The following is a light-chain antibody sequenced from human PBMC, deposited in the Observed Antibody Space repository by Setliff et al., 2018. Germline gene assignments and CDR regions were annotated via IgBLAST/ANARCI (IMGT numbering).Light chain of an antibody. J-gene: IGLJ1*01. CDR3: SSYAGSNNFPYV. CDR2: EVS. Sequence: QSALAQPPSASGSPGQSVTISCTGTNSDVGGYSYVSWYQQRPGKAPKLLIYEVSKRPSGVPDRFSGSKSGNTASLTVSGLQAEDEADYYCSSYAGSNNFPYVSGTGTKVTVL. CDR1: NSDVGGYSY. V-gene: IGLV2-8*01.